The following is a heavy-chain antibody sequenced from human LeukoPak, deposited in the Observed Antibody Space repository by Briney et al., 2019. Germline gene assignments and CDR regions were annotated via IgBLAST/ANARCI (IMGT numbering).Heavy chain of an antibody. J-gene: IGHJ5*02. D-gene: IGHD3-10*01. CDR1: GGSISSYY. CDR3: FDP. CDR2: IHYTGST. V-gene: IGHV4-59*01. Sequence: SETLSLTCTASGGSISSYYWSWIRQSPGKGLECIGYIHYTGSTNYNPSLKSRVTIKSVTAADTAVYYCARGGYYGSGNDFRFDPWGQGTLVTVSS.